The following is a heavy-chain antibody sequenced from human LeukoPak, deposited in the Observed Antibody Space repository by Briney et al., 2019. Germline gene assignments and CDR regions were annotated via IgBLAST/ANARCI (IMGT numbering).Heavy chain of an antibody. Sequence: SQTLSLTCTVSGGSISSGDYYWSWIRQPPGKGLEWIGYISYSGSTYYNPSLKSRVTMSIDTSKNQFSLKLSSVTAADTAVYYCAREFAWEPLFNWGQGTLVTVSS. J-gene: IGHJ4*02. V-gene: IGHV4-30-4*01. CDR2: ISYSGST. D-gene: IGHD1-26*01. CDR1: GGSISSGDYY. CDR3: AREFAWEPLFN.